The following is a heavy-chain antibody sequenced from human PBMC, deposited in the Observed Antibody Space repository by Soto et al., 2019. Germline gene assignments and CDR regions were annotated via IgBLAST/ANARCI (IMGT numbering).Heavy chain of an antibody. CDR3: GRRGRGYSYGYYDY. D-gene: IGHD5-18*01. Sequence: XGTLSLTCTVSGGSISSSSYYWGWIRQPPGEGLEWIGSIYYSGSTYYNPSLKSRVTISVDTSKIQFSLKLSSVTAADTAVYYCGRRGRGYSYGYYDYWGQGTLVTVSS. V-gene: IGHV4-39*01. J-gene: IGHJ4*02. CDR2: IYYSGST. CDR1: GGSISSSSYY.